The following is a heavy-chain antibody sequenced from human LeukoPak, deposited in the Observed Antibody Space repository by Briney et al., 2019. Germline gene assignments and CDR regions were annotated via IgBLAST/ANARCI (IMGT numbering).Heavy chain of an antibody. CDR3: ARGDYGLFHY. CDR1: TDTFTSYG. V-gene: IGHV1-18*01. J-gene: IGHJ4*02. D-gene: IGHD4-17*01. CDR2: ISTHNGNT. Sequence: ASVKVSCKASTDTFTSYGINWVRQARGQGLEWIGWISTHNGNTNFAQKFQGRVTMTTETSTTTAYMDLRSLTSDDTAVYFCARGDYGLFHYWGQGTLVTVSS.